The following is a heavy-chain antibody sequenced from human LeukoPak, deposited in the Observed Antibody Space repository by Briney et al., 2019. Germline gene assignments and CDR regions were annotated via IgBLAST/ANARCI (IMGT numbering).Heavy chain of an antibody. CDR2: TYYRSKWYN. CDR1: GESVSSKSGA. J-gene: IGHJ4*02. Sequence: SQTLSLTCAISGESVSSKSGAWNWIRQSPSRGLEWLGRTYYRSKWYNDYAVSVKSRITINPDTSKNQFSLQLNSVTPEDTAVYYCAKTSGGYTDYWGQGTLVTVSS. CDR3: AKTSGGYTDY. D-gene: IGHD5-12*01. V-gene: IGHV6-1*01.